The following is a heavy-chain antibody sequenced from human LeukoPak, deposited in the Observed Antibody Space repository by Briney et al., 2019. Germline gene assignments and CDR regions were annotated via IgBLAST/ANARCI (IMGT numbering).Heavy chain of an antibody. CDR1: GYSFTKHW. CDR2: IFPGDSDT. D-gene: IGHD6-19*01. CDR3: TRGSGSYVH. J-gene: IGHJ1*01. Sequence: GESLKISCKGSGYSFTKHWIAWVRQMPGKGLKWMGIIFPGDSDTRYSPSFQGQVTISADKSLSTAYLQWSSLKASDTAMYYCTRGSGSYVHWGQGTLVTVSS. V-gene: IGHV5-51*01.